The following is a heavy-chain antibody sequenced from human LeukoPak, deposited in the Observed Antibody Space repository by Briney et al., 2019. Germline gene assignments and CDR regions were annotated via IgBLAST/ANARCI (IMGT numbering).Heavy chain of an antibody. Sequence: GLEWIGEINHSGCANYNPSLKSRVTISVDTSKNQFSLKLSSVTAADTAVYYCARGLSAIVYWGQGTLVTVSS. D-gene: IGHD2-15*01. CDR3: ARGLSAIVY. V-gene: IGHV4-34*01. CDR2: INHSGCA. J-gene: IGHJ4*02.